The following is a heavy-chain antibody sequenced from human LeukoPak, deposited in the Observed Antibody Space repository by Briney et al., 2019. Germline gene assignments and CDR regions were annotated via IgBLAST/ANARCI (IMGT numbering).Heavy chain of an antibody. CDR1: GFTFSSYG. Sequence: GGSLRLSCAASGFTFSSYGMHWVRQAPGKGLEWVAFIRYDGSNKYYADSVKGRFTISRDNSKNTLYLQMNSLRAEDTAVYYCARETLGGSYESMFDPWGQGTLVTVSS. V-gene: IGHV3-30*02. CDR3: ARETLGGSYESMFDP. D-gene: IGHD1-26*01. J-gene: IGHJ5*02. CDR2: IRYDGSNK.